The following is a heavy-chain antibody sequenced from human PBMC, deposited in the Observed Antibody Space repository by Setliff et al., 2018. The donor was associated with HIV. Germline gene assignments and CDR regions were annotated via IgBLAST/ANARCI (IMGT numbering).Heavy chain of an antibody. Sequence: SETLSLTCAVSGFSISSGFFWGWVRQPPGKGLEWIGSIYQSGTTYYNPALKSRVTISVDTSKNQFSLKLTSVTAADTAVYYCARGGHSSSWYVGYYNYGMDVWGQGTTVTVSS. D-gene: IGHD6-13*01. CDR1: GFSISSGFF. CDR2: IYQSGTT. V-gene: IGHV4-38-2*01. CDR3: ARGGHSSSWYVGYYNYGMDV. J-gene: IGHJ6*02.